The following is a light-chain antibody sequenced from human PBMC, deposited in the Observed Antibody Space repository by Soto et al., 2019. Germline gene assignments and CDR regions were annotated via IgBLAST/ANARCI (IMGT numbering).Light chain of an antibody. CDR3: QQYDNLVT. J-gene: IGKJ1*01. Sequence: DIQMTQSPSALSASTGDTVTITCQASQDIRHFLNWYQHKPGKAPKLLIYDASKLQTGVPSRFRGSGSGTTFTLIISSLQPEDFAIYYCQQYDNLVTFGQGTKVEMK. V-gene: IGKV1-33*01. CDR1: QDIRHF. CDR2: DAS.